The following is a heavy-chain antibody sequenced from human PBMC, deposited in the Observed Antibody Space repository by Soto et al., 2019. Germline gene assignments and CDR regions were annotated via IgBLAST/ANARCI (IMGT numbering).Heavy chain of an antibody. CDR3: ARGGTEDTYFDF. Sequence: QVQLQESGPGLLKPSQTLSLTCIVSGESITSGGHYWSWIRQHPGKGLEWIGHMFHSGSTLYNPSLRSRGTTSMDTSANHFSLNLRSVTAADTAIYYCARGGTEDTYFDFWGQGTLVSVSP. D-gene: IGHD3-16*01. CDR2: MFHSGST. CDR1: GESITSGGHY. V-gene: IGHV4-31*03. J-gene: IGHJ4*02.